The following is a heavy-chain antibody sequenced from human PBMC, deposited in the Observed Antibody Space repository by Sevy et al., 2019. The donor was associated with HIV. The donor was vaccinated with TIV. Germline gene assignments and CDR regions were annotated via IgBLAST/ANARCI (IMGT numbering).Heavy chain of an antibody. CDR3: ETLDFWSDYPLYGMDV. CDR1: GYTLSKLS. Sequence: ASVKVSCMVSGYTLSKLSMHWVRQAPGKGPEWMGGFDPEDGETIYAQKFQGRVTMTEDTSTDTAYMELSSLRSEDTAVYYCETLDFWSDYPLYGMDVWGQGTTVTVSS. D-gene: IGHD3-3*01. V-gene: IGHV1-24*01. CDR2: FDPEDGET. J-gene: IGHJ6*02.